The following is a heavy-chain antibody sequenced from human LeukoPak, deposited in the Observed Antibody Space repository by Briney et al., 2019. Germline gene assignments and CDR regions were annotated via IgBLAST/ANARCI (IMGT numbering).Heavy chain of an antibody. D-gene: IGHD6-6*01. CDR3: AREARSFYSSSSGWFDP. CDR1: GYTFTGYY. V-gene: IGHV1-2*02. Sequence: ASVKVSCKASGYTFTGYYMHWVRQAPGQGLEWMGWINPNSGGTNYAQKFQGRVTMTRDTSISTAYMELSRLRSDDTAVYYCAREARSFYSSSSGWFDPWGQGTLVTVSS. CDR2: INPNSGGT. J-gene: IGHJ5*02.